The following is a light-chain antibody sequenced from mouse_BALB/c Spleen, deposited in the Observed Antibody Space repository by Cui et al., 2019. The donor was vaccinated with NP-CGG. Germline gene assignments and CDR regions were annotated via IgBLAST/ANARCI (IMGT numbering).Light chain of an antibody. CDR2: GTN. CDR3: ALWYSNHWV. Sequence: QDVVNQESAHTTYPGETVTLTCRSSTGAVTTSNYANWIQEKPDHLFTGLIGGTNNRVPGVPARFSGSLIGDKAALTITGAQTEDEAIYFCALWYSNHWVFGGGTKLTVL. J-gene: IGLJ1*01. V-gene: IGLV1*01. CDR1: TGAVTTSNY.